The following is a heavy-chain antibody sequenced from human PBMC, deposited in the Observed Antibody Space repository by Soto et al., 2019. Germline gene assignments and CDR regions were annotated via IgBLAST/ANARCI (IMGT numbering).Heavy chain of an antibody. J-gene: IGHJ4*02. D-gene: IGHD3-10*01. Sequence: VQLRESGPGQVKTSGTLSLTCAVSGGSMKTTNWWSWVRQPPAKGLEWIGEVFHSGITRYNPSLKSRSTVSVHTSKNQFFLNLASVTAVDTAVYYCTKDEAGSPFRYWGQGALVTVSS. V-gene: IGHV4-4*02. CDR1: GGSMKTTNW. CDR3: TKDEAGSPFRY. CDR2: VFHSGIT.